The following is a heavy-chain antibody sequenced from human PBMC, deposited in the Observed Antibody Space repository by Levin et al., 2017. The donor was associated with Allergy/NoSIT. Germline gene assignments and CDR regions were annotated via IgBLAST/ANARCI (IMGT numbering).Heavy chain of an antibody. CDR3: ARVGGSTWWDTVDY. J-gene: IGHJ4*02. V-gene: IGHV1-18*01. CDR2: ISANNGNT. D-gene: IGHD1-26*01. Sequence: GASVKVSCKASGYTFTTYGFTWLRQAPGQGLEWMGWISANNGNTNYAEKFQGRVTLTTDTPTATVYMELRSLTSDDTAVYYCARVGGSTWWDTVDYWGQGTLVTVSS. CDR1: GYTFTTYG.